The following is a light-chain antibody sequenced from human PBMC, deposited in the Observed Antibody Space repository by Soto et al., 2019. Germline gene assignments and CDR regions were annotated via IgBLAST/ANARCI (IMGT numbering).Light chain of an antibody. J-gene: IGLJ2*01. CDR1: NSDVGAHDL. CDR3: SSYTTSTTIL. Sequence: QSALTQPASVSGSPGQSIAISCTGTNSDVGAHDLVSWYQHHPGKAPRLMIYAVYNRPSGVSDRFSGSKSANTASLTISGLQAEDEADHYCSSYTTSTTILFGGGTQLTVL. V-gene: IGLV2-14*01. CDR2: AVY.